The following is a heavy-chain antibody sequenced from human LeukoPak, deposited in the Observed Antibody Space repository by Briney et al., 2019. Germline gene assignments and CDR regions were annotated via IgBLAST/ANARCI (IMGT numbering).Heavy chain of an antibody. CDR3: ARVVNRALYFDY. Sequence: SQTLSLTCAVSGGSISSGGYSWSWIRQPPGKGLEWIGYIYHSGSTYYNPSLKSRVTISVDRSKNQFSLKLSSVTAADTAVYYCARVVNRALYFDYWGQGTLVTVSS. CDR1: GGSISSGGYS. V-gene: IGHV4-30-2*01. D-gene: IGHD1-14*01. CDR2: IYHSGST. J-gene: IGHJ4*02.